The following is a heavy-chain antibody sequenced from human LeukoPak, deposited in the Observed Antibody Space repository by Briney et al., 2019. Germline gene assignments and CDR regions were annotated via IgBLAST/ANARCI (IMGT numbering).Heavy chain of an antibody. CDR1: GFTFSSYT. CDR3: AKGSRGVIDDY. Sequence: GGSLRLSCAASGFTFSSYTMSWVRQAPGKGLEWVSAISGSGGSTYYADSVKGRFTISRDNSKNTLYLQMNSLRAEDTALYYCAKGSRGVIDDYWGQGTLVTVSS. J-gene: IGHJ4*02. V-gene: IGHV3-23*01. CDR2: ISGSGGST. D-gene: IGHD3-10*01.